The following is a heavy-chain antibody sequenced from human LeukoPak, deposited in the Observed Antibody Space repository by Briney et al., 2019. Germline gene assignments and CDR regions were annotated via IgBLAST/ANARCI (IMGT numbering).Heavy chain of an antibody. CDR2: ISGSGDST. D-gene: IGHD3-22*01. CDR3: AKTSSAFYSAFGI. CDR1: GFTFSSYA. Sequence: GGSLRLSCAASGFTFSSYAMSWVRQAPGKGLEWVSAISGSGDSTYFADSVRGRVTISRDNSMNTLSLQMSSLRAEDTAIYYCAKTSSAFYSAFGIWGQGTVVTVSS. V-gene: IGHV3-23*01. J-gene: IGHJ3*02.